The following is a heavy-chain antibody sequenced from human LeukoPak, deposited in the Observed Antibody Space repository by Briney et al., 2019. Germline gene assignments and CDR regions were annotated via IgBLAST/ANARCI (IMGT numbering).Heavy chain of an antibody. CDR2: FDPEDGET. Sequence: GASVKVSCKVSGYTLTELSMHWVRQAPGKGLEWMGGFDPEDGETIYAQKFQGRVTMTTDTSTSTAYMELRSLRSDDTAVYYCARDGAAAGTMGLGYYYYYYYMDVWGKGTTVTISS. V-gene: IGHV1-24*01. D-gene: IGHD6-13*01. CDR3: ARDGAAAGTMGLGYYYYYYYMDV. J-gene: IGHJ6*03. CDR1: GYTLTELS.